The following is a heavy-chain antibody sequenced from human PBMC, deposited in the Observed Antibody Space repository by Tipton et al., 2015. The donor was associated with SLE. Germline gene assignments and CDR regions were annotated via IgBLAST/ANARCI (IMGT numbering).Heavy chain of an antibody. CDR1: GFTFSSYS. CDR2: ISSSSSYI. J-gene: IGHJ4*02. Sequence: SLRLSCAASGFTFSSYSMNWVRQAPGKGLEWVSSISSSSSYIYYADSVKGRFTISRENSKNTMYLQMNSLRAEDTAVYYCARESTGSGWYYYFDYWGQGTLVTVSS. V-gene: IGHV3-21*01. D-gene: IGHD6-19*01. CDR3: ARESTGSGWYYYFDY.